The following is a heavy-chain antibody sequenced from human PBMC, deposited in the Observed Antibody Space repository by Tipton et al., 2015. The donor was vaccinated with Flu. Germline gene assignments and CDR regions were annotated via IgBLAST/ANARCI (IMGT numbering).Heavy chain of an antibody. J-gene: IGHJ6*02. CDR1: GGSISSYY. CDR3: ASETTVTTSGMDV. Sequence: TLSLTCTVSGGSISSYYWSWLRQPPGKGLEWIGYIYYSGSTNYNPSLKSRVTISVDTSKNQFSLQLNSVTAADTAVYYCASETTVTTSGMDVWGQGTTVTVS. D-gene: IGHD4-11*01. CDR2: IYYSGST. V-gene: IGHV4-59*01.